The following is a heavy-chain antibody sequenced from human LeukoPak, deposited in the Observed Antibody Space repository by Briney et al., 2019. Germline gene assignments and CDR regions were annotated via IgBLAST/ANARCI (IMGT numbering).Heavy chain of an antibody. CDR1: GFTFSSYA. CDR3: ATIGTGDYREDS. CDR2: ISYDGSNK. D-gene: IGHD3/OR15-3a*01. J-gene: IGHJ4*02. V-gene: IGHV3-30*14. Sequence: GGSLRLSCAASGFTFSSYAMHWVRQAPGKGLEWVAVISYDGSNKYYADSVKGRFTISRDNSKNTVYLQMNSLRAEDTALYYCATIGTGDYREDSWGQGTLVTVSS.